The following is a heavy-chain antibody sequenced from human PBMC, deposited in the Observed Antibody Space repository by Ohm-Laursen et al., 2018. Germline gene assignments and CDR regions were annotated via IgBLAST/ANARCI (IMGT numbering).Heavy chain of an antibody. Sequence: PTQTLTLTRTFSGFSLSTSGMRVSWIRQPPGKALEWLARIDWDDDKFYSTSLKTRLTISKDTSKNQVVLTMTNMDPVDTATYYCARILEGDYGDYWFDPWGQGTLVTVSS. D-gene: IGHD4-17*01. CDR3: ARILEGDYGDYWFDP. V-gene: IGHV2-70*04. J-gene: IGHJ5*02. CDR2: IDWDDDK. CDR1: GFSLSTSGMR.